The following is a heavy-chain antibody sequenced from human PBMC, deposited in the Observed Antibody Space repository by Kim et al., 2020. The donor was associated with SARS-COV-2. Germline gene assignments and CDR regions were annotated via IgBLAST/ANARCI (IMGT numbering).Heavy chain of an antibody. CDR2: GSNK. V-gene: IGHV3-30*01. Sequence: GSNKYYADSVKGRFTISRDNSKNTLYLQMNSLRAEDTAVYYCARYRYGDYWGQGTLVTVSS. CDR3: ARYRYGDY. D-gene: IGHD4-17*01. J-gene: IGHJ4*02.